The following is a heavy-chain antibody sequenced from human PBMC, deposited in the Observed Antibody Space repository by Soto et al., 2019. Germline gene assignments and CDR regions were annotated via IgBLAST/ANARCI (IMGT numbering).Heavy chain of an antibody. D-gene: IGHD1-26*01. Sequence: EVQLEESGGDLVQPGGSLRLSCAASGFTFSTYWMHWVRQAPGKGLVWVSRINSDGSITTYADSVKGRFTISRDNPKNTLSLQMNSLRADDTAVYYCAIVATGSYSWRESWGQGTRVTVSS. V-gene: IGHV3-74*03. CDR2: INSDGSIT. J-gene: IGHJ5*02. CDR1: GFTFSTYW. CDR3: AIVATGSYSWRES.